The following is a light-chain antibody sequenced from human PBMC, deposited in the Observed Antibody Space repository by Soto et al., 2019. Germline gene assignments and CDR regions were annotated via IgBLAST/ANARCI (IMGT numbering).Light chain of an antibody. J-gene: IGKJ1*01. V-gene: IGKV3-11*01. CDR1: QSVGSS. Sequence: EIVSTQSPATLSLSPGERATLSCRASQSVGSSLAWYQQKLGQAPRLLIYAASDRATGIPGRFSGSGSGTDFTLIISSLEPEDFAFYYCQQGNTWPWTFGQGTKVDI. CDR2: AAS. CDR3: QQGNTWPWT.